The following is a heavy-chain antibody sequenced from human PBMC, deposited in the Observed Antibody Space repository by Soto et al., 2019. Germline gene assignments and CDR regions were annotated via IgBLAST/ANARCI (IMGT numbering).Heavy chain of an antibody. D-gene: IGHD6-19*01. V-gene: IGHV3-15*01. J-gene: IGHJ4*02. Sequence: PGGSLRLSCAASGFTFSNAWMSWVRQAPGKGLEWVGRIKSKTDGGTTDYAAPVKGRFTISRDDSKNTLYLQMNSLKTEDTAVYYCTTDVRQSLVEIDYWGQGTLVTVAS. CDR3: TTDVRQSLVEIDY. CDR1: GFTFSNAW. CDR2: IKSKTDGGTT.